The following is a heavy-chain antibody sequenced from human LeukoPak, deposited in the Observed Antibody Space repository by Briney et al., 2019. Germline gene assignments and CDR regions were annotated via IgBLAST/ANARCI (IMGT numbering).Heavy chain of an antibody. CDR3: ANEKTGYSSGWYGAFDI. Sequence: GGSLRLSCAASGFTVSSNYMSWVRQAPGKGLEWVSVIYSGGSTYYADSVKGRFTISRDNSKNTLYLQMNSLRAEDTAVYYCANEKTGYSSGWYGAFDIWGQGTMVTVSS. J-gene: IGHJ3*02. D-gene: IGHD6-19*01. CDR1: GFTVSSNY. CDR2: IYSGGST. V-gene: IGHV3-66*01.